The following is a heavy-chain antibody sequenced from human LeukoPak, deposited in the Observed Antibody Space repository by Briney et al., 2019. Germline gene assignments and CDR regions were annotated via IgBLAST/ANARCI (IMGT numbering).Heavy chain of an antibody. Sequence: GGSLRLSCAASGFTFSSYGMHWVRQAPGKGLEWVAVIWYDGSNKYYADSVKGRFTISRDNSKNTLYLQMNSLRAEDTAVYYCARGDTAMANSDYWGQGTLVTVSS. CDR2: IWYDGSNK. J-gene: IGHJ4*02. D-gene: IGHD5-18*01. CDR1: GFTFSSYG. V-gene: IGHV3-33*01. CDR3: ARGDTAMANSDY.